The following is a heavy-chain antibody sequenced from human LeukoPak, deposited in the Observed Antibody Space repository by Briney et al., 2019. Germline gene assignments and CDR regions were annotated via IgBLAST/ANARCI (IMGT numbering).Heavy chain of an antibody. V-gene: IGHV3-30*02. Sequence: PGGSLRLSCAASGFTFSSYGMHWVRQAPGKGLEWVAFIRYDGGNKYYADSVKGRFTISRDNSKNTLYLQMNSLRAEDTAVYYCAKDLGYYDSSAGFDPWGQGTLVTVSS. D-gene: IGHD3-22*01. CDR1: GFTFSSYG. CDR3: AKDLGYYDSSAGFDP. J-gene: IGHJ5*02. CDR2: IRYDGGNK.